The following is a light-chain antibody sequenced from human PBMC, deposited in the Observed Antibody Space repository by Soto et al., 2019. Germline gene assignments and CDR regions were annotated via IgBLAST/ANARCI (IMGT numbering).Light chain of an antibody. J-gene: IGKJ2*01. CDR2: LGS. V-gene: IGKV2-28*01. CDR3: MQALQTPRT. CDR1: QSLLHRSGFFY. Sequence: DIVMTQSPLSLPVTPGEPASISCRSSQSLLHRSGFFYLDWYLQRPGQSPQLLISLGSNRDSGVPDRFSGSGSGTDFTLKISTVEAEDVGVYYCMQALQTPRTFGQGTKLEIK.